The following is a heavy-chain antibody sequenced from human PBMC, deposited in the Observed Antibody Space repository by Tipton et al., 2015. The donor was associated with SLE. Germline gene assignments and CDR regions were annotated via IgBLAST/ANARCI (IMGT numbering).Heavy chain of an antibody. Sequence: SLRLSCAASGFTFSSYEMNWVRQAPGKGLEWVSYISSSGGTIYYADSVKGRFTISRENAKNSLYLQMNSLRAGDTAVYYCAKKMAVAGFDAFDIWGQGTMVTVSS. J-gene: IGHJ3*02. CDR3: AKKMAVAGFDAFDI. V-gene: IGHV3-48*03. D-gene: IGHD6-19*01. CDR1: GFTFSSYE. CDR2: ISSSGGTI.